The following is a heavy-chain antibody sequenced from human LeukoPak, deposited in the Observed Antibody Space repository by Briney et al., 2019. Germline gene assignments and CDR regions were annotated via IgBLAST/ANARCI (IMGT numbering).Heavy chain of an antibody. Sequence: ASVKVSCKASGYTFTSYDINWVRQATGQGLEWMGWMNPNSGNTGYARKFQGRVTITRNTSISTAYMELSSLRSEDTAVYYRARGKQLRGFWSGYWVDYWGQGTLVTVSS. D-gene: IGHD3-3*01. V-gene: IGHV1-8*03. CDR2: MNPNSGNT. CDR3: ARGKQLRGFWSGYWVDY. J-gene: IGHJ4*02. CDR1: GYTFTSYD.